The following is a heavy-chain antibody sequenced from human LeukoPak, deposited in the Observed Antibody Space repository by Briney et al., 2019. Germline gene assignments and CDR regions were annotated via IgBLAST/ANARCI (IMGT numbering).Heavy chain of an antibody. CDR1: GVSISSYY. D-gene: IGHD2-15*01. CDR2: IYTSGST. V-gene: IGHV4-4*07. Sequence: SDTLSRTCTVSGVSISSYYWSWIRQPAGKGLEWIGRIYTSGSTNYNPSLNSRVTISVDKSKNHLSLNLSSVTVADTAVYYCARDWRYCSGGSCSYYFDYLGQGALVTVSS. CDR3: ARDWRYCSGGSCSYYFDY. J-gene: IGHJ4*02.